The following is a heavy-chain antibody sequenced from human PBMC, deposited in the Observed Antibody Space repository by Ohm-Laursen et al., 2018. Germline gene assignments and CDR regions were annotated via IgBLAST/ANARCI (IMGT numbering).Heavy chain of an antibody. V-gene: IGHV3-11*01. CDR3: ARDGGPDFAGYSDS. D-gene: IGHD3-16*01. J-gene: IGHJ4*02. Sequence: SLRLSCAASGFTLRDHGMTWVCQAPGKGLEWVSSISGSRLTMYYSNSVTGRFTISRDNARNLLSLQMNGLRADDTAVYYCARDGGPDFAGYSDSWGQGTRVTVSS. CDR2: ISGSRLTM. CDR1: GFTLRDHG.